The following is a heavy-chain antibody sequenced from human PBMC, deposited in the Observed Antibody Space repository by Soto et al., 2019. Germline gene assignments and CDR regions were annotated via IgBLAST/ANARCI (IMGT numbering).Heavy chain of an antibody. CDR2: ISGSGGST. V-gene: IGHV3-23*01. Sequence: PGGSLRLSCAASGFTFSSYAMSWVRQAPGKGLEWVSAISGSGGSTYYADSVKGRFTISRDNSKNTLYLQMNSLRAEDTAVYYCAKGMVAGPQRAVNRFDPWGQGTLVTVSS. CDR3: AKGMVAGPQRAVNRFDP. J-gene: IGHJ5*02. CDR1: GFTFSSYA. D-gene: IGHD6-25*01.